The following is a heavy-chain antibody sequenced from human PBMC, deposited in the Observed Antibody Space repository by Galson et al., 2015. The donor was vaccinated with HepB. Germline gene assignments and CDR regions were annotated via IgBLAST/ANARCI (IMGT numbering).Heavy chain of an antibody. V-gene: IGHV1-24*01. CDR2: FDPAEGET. CDR3: ATGLGGAFDI. J-gene: IGHJ3*02. Sequence: SVKVSCKVYGYFLSNISMHWVRQAPGGGLEWLGGFDPAEGETIYAQNFQDRVIMTEDISTDIAYMELSSLRSDDTAVYYCATGLGGAFDIWGQGTLVIVSS. D-gene: IGHD5/OR15-5a*01. CDR1: GYFLSNIS.